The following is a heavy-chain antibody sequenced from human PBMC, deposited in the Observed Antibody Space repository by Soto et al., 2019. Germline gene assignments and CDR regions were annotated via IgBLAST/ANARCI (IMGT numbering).Heavy chain of an antibody. Sequence: QLQLQESGSGLVRPSQTLSLTCAVSGGSISSGGYSWNWIRQPPGKGLEWIGYIYHSGSTLYNPPPKSRVTIAGDKSKIQFSLKLTSVTAADTAVYYCARDHLEGNWFDPWGQGTLVTVSS. CDR1: GGSISSGGYS. CDR3: ARDHLEGNWFDP. CDR2: IYHSGST. V-gene: IGHV4-30-2*01. J-gene: IGHJ5*02.